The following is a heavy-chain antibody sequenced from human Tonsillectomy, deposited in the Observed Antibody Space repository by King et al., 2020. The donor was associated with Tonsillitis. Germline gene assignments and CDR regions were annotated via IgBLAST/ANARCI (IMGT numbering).Heavy chain of an antibody. CDR3: ARDALLGWPPKYYFDY. D-gene: IGHD3-10*01. Sequence: VQLVQSGAEVKKPGASVKVSCKASGYTFTGYYMHWVRQAPGQGLEWMGWINPYSGGTNYAQKFQGWVTMTRDTSISTAYMELSRLRSDDTAVYYCARDALLGWPPKYYFDYWAQGTLVTVSS. J-gene: IGHJ4*02. V-gene: IGHV1-2*04. CDR2: INPYSGGT. CDR1: GYTFTGYY.